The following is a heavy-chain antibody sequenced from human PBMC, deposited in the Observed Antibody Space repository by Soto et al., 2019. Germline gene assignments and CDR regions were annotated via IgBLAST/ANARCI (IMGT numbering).Heavy chain of an antibody. CDR2: ISGSGGST. V-gene: IGHV3-23*01. J-gene: IGHJ4*02. D-gene: IGHD3-3*01. Sequence: EVQLLESGGGLVQPGGSLRLSCAASGFTFSSYAMSWVRQAPGKGLEWVSAISGSGGSTYYADSVKGRFTISRDNSKNTLYRQMNSRRAEDTAVYYCAKLYDVWGGIIDYWGQGTLVTVSS. CDR3: AKLYDVWGGIIDY. CDR1: GFTFSSYA.